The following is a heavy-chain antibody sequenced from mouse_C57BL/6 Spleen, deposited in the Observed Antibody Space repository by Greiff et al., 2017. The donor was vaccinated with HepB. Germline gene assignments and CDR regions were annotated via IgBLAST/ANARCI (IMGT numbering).Heavy chain of an antibody. V-gene: IGHV14-3*01. CDR3: AYDGYPAWFAY. D-gene: IGHD2-3*01. J-gene: IGHJ3*01. Sequence: VQLKESVAEFVRPGASVKLSCTASGFTIKNTYMHWVKQRPEQGLEWIGRIDPANGNTKYAPKFQGKATITADTSSNTAYLQLSSLTSEDTAIYYCAYDGYPAWFAYWGQGTLVTVSA. CDR2: IDPANGNT. CDR1: GFTIKNTY.